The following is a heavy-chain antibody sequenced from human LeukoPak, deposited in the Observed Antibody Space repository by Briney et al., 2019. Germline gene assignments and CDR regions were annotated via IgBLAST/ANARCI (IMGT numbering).Heavy chain of an antibody. CDR1: GGSIGSNNYY. V-gene: IGHV4-39*07. Sequence: PSETLSLTCTVSGGSIGSNNYYWGWIRQPPGPEPEWIASFYSSGSTYYNPSLKSRVTISVDTSKNQFSLKVSSVTAADTAVYYCATSRLTQWLVSGYWGQGTLVTVSS. CDR3: ATSRLTQWLVSGY. J-gene: IGHJ4*02. CDR2: FYSSGST. D-gene: IGHD6-19*01.